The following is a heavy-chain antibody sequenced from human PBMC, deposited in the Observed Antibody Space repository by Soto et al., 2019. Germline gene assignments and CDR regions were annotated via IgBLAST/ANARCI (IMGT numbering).Heavy chain of an antibody. D-gene: IGHD4-17*01. J-gene: IGHJ6*02. CDR3: ARGGGDYDHGMDV. V-gene: IGHV4-34*01. CDR1: GGSFSGYY. Sequence: QVQLQQWGAGLLKPSETLSLTCAVYGGSFSGYYWSWIRQPPGKGLEWIGEINHSGSTNYNPSLKSRVTISVDTSKNQFSRKLSSVTAADTAVYYCARGGGDYDHGMDVWGQGTTVTVSS. CDR2: INHSGST.